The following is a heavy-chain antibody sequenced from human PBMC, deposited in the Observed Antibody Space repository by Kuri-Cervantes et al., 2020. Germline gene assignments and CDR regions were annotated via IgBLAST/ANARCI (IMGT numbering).Heavy chain of an antibody. CDR3: ARSVRYWFDP. CDR1: GGSFSGYY. J-gene: IGHJ5*02. Sequence: SQTLSLTCAVYGGSFSGYYWSWIRQPPGKGLEWIGEINHSGSTNYNPSLKSRVTISVDTSKNQFSLELSSVTAADTAVYYCARSVRYWFDPWGQGTLVTVSS. V-gene: IGHV4-34*01. CDR2: INHSGST.